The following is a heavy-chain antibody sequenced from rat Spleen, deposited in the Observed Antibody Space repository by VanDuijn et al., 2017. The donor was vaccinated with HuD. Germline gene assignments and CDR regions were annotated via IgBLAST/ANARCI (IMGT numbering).Heavy chain of an antibody. CDR2: LNSAGST. CDR1: GYSITSNYR. J-gene: IGHJ4*01. Sequence: EVQLQESGPGLVKPSQSLSLTCSVTGYSITSNYRWNWVRSFPGNKLEWMAYLNSAGSTNYNPSLKSRLSITRDTSKNQFFLQLNSVTTEDTATYYCARYGTYYYLMDAWGQGASVTVSS. CDR3: ARYGTYYYLMDA. V-gene: IGHV3-3*01. D-gene: IGHD1-11*01.